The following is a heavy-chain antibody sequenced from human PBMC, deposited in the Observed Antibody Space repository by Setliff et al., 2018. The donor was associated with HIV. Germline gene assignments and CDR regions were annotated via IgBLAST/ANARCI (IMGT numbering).Heavy chain of an antibody. CDR1: GGSISSSSYY. CDR2: IYYSGST. V-gene: IGHV4-39*07. Sequence: SETLSLTCTVSGGSISSSSYYWGWIRQPPGKGLEWIGSIYYSGSTYYNPSLKSRVTISVDTSKNQFSLKLSSVTAADTAVYYCARSDGGAVAVDYYYYYMDVWGKGTTVTVSS. D-gene: IGHD6-19*01. J-gene: IGHJ6*03. CDR3: ARSDGGAVAVDYYYYYMDV.